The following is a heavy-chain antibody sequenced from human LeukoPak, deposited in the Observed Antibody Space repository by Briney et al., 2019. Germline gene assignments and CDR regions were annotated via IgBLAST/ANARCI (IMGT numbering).Heavy chain of an antibody. D-gene: IGHD3-16*01. J-gene: IGHJ4*02. CDR1: GYTFTSYG. CDR3: ARNRYYDTNGLLVDY. CDR2: INPNTGGT. Sequence: GASVKVSCKASGYTFTSYGINWVRQAPGQGLEWMGWINPNTGGTNYAQKFQGRVTMTRDTSISTAYMELSRLRSDDTAVYYCARNRYYDTNGLLVDYWGQGTLVTVSS. V-gene: IGHV1-2*02.